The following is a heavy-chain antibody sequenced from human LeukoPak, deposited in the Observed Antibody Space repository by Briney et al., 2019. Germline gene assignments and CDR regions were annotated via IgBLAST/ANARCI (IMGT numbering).Heavy chain of an antibody. J-gene: IGHJ4*02. CDR2: ISSSGNTK. CDR3: VRWGGVSSY. CDR1: AFTFSSCE. Sequence: GGSLRLSCAASAFTFSSCEMNWVRQAPGKGLEWVSFISSSGNTKNYADSVKGRFTVSRDNAKNSLYLQMNSLRAEDTAVYYCVRWGGVSSYWGQGTLVSVSS. V-gene: IGHV3-48*03. D-gene: IGHD3-16*01.